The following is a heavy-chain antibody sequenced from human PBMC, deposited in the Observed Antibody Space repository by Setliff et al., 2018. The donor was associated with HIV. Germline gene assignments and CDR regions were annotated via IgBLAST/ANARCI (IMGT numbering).Heavy chain of an antibody. V-gene: IGHV1-69*13. CDR1: GGTFRSYA. CDR3: ATGGYYYYDKSDYYYHIDV. Sequence: SVQVSCQASGGTFRSYAISWVRQAPGQGLEWMGGIIPIYGTANYAQKFQGRVTITADESSSTAYMELSSLRSEDTAVYYCATGGYYYYDKSDYYYHIDVWGKGTTVTVSS. CDR2: IIPIYGTA. D-gene: IGHD3-22*01. J-gene: IGHJ6*03.